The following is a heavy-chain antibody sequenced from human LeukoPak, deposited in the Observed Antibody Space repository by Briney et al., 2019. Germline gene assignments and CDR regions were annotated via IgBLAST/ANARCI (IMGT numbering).Heavy chain of an antibody. CDR2: NYYSWSS. D-gene: IGHD6-19*01. Sequence: SETLSLTCTVSGGSISSSSYYWGWIRQPPGKGLERLGSNYYSWSSYYNSPLKSRLTICVDTSKNLFSLKLSSVTAEGTAVYYCGRRGSSGWDEAHFDYWGQGTLVTVPS. CDR1: GGSISSSSYY. V-gene: IGHV4-39*02. CDR3: GRRGSSGWDEAHFDY. J-gene: IGHJ4*02.